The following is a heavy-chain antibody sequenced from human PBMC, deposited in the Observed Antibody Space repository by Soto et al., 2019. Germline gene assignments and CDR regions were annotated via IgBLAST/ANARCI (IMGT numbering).Heavy chain of an antibody. Sequence: SETLSLTCAVSGGSISSGGYSWSWIRQPPGKGLEWIGYIYHSGSTYYNPSLKSRVTISVDTSKNQFSLKLSSVTAADTAVYYCARVVVAATRSGNWFDPWGQGTQVTVSS. CDR3: ARVVVAATRSGNWFDP. CDR1: GGSISSGGYS. CDR2: IYHSGST. J-gene: IGHJ5*02. V-gene: IGHV4-30-2*01. D-gene: IGHD2-15*01.